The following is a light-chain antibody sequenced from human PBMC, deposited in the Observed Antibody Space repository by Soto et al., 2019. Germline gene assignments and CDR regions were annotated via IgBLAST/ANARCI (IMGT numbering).Light chain of an antibody. J-gene: IGKJ2*01. CDR1: RDINRW. CDR2: TAS. Sequence: DIQMTQSPSSVSASVGDRVTITCRASRDINRWLAWYQQKPGKAPKLLIYTASSLQSGVPSRFSGSGSGTDFTRTITSLQPEDFATYYCQQATSFPYTLGQGTKLEIK. CDR3: QQATSFPYT. V-gene: IGKV1-12*01.